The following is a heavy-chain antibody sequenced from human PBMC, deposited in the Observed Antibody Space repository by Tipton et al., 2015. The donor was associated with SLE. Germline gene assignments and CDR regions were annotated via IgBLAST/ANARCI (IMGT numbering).Heavy chain of an antibody. CDR1: GGSFSGYY. V-gene: IGHV4-59*01. Sequence: LRLSCAVYGGSFSGYYWSWIRQPPGKGLEWIGYIYYSGSTNYNPSLKSRVTISVDTSKNQFSLKLSSVTAADTAVYYCARDRGYYKWRGRRDIALDIWGQGTMVTVSS. CDR2: IYYSGST. CDR3: ARDRGYYKWRGRRDIALDI. J-gene: IGHJ3*02. D-gene: IGHD5-12*01.